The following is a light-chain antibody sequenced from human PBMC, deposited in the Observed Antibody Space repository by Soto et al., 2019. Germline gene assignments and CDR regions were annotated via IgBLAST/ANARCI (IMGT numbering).Light chain of an antibody. Sequence: DIQMTQSPSTLCAFVGDRVTITCRASQTISSYLTWYQQKPGKAPKLLIYKASTLKSGVPSRFSGSGSGTEFTLTISNLQPEDFATYHCQQSTSNSHAFGEGTKVDIK. CDR3: QQSTSNSHA. CDR2: KAS. J-gene: IGKJ4*01. CDR1: QTISSY. V-gene: IGKV1-5*03.